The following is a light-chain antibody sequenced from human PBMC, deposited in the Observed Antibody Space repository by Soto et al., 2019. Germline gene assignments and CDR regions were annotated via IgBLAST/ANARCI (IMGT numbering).Light chain of an antibody. CDR3: QQSYSTPRT. J-gene: IGKJ1*01. Sequence: DFQMTQSPSTLSASVGDRVTITCRASQNIRSRLAWLQQKPGKAPKLLIYDASSLESGVPSRFSGSGSGTDFTLTISSLQPEDFATYYCQQSYSTPRTFGQGTKVDIK. CDR1: QNIRSR. V-gene: IGKV1-39*01. CDR2: DAS.